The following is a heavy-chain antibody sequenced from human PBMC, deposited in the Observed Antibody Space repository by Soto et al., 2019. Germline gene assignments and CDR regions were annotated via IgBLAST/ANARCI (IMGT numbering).Heavy chain of an antibody. J-gene: IGHJ6*02. CDR3: AITYYYYGMDV. V-gene: IGHV1-2*04. Sequence: DSLKVSCKATGDTFTGYYMHWVRQAPGQGLEWMGWINPNSGGTNYAQKFQGWVTMTRDTSISTAYMELSRLRSDDTAVYYCAITYYYYGMDVWGQGTKVTVSS. CDR2: INPNSGGT. CDR1: GDTFTGYY.